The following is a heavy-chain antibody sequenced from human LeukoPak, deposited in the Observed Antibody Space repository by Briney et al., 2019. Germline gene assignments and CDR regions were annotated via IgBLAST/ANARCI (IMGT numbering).Heavy chain of an antibody. CDR1: CYSISSAYY. D-gene: IGHD5-24*01. CDR2: ISQTGRT. Sequence: PSETLSLTCAVSCYSISSAYYWGWVRQSPGKGLQWIGGISQTGRTYYNPSLKSRLAISADTSKNQFSLNLTSVTAADTALYYCARVRVGFVFSITTYYFDSWGQGTLVTVSS. V-gene: IGHV4-38-2*01. CDR3: ARVRVGFVFSITTYYFDS. J-gene: IGHJ4*02.